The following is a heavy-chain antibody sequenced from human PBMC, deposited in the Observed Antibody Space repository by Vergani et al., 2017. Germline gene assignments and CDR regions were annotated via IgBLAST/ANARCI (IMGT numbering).Heavy chain of an antibody. CDR3: ARARYLLNGFDP. V-gene: IGHV4-61*02. Sequence: QVQLQESGPGLVKPSQTLSLTCTVSGGSISSGSYYWSWIRQPAGKGLEWIGRIYTSGSTNYNPSLKSRVTISVDTSKNQFSLKLSSVTAADTAVYYCARARYLLNGFDPWGQGTLVTVSS. CDR1: GGSISSGSYY. D-gene: IGHD2-15*01. CDR2: IYTSGST. J-gene: IGHJ5*02.